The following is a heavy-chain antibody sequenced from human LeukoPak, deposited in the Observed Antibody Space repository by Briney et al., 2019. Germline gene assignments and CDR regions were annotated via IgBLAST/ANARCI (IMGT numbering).Heavy chain of an antibody. D-gene: IGHD6-19*01. J-gene: IGHJ2*01. CDR2: IYYNGST. Sequence: SETLSLTCAVYGGSFSGYYWGWIRQPPGKGLEWIGSIYYNGSTYYNPSLKSRVTISVDTSKNQFSLKLSSVTAADTAVYYCASLLRIAVAANWYFDLWGRGTLVTVSS. V-gene: IGHV4-34*01. CDR3: ASLLRIAVAANWYFDL. CDR1: GGSFSGYY.